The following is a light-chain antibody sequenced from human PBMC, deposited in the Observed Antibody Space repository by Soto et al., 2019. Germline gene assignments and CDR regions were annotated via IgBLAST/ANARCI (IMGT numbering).Light chain of an antibody. J-gene: IGKJ2*01. CDR1: QSVRTN. CDR3: QQYNEWPRT. V-gene: IGKV3-15*01. CDR2: GAS. Sequence: ETVMTQSPATLSVSPGERVTLSCRASQSVRTNLVWYQQSPGQPPRLLIYGASDRVAGVPDRFSGSGSGTDFTLTISGLQSEYCSVYCCQQYNEWPRTFGQVTKLDIK.